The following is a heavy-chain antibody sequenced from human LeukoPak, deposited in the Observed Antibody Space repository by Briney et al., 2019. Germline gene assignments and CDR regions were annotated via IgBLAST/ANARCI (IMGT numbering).Heavy chain of an antibody. D-gene: IGHD7-27*01. CDR3: ARVTTGVTDY. CDR2: IYYSGST. J-gene: IGHJ4*02. V-gene: IGHV4-39*07. Sequence: SETLSLTCTVSGGSISSSSYYWGWIRQPPGKGLEWIGSIYYSGSTNYNPSLKSRVTISVDKSKNQFSLKLSSVTAADTAVYYCARVTTGVTDYWGQGTLVTVSS. CDR1: GGSISSSSYY.